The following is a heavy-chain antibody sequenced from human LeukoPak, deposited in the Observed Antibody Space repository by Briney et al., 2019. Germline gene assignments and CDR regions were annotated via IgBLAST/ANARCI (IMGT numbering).Heavy chain of an antibody. V-gene: IGHV3-23*01. Sequence: GGSLRLSCEASGVTFSSYVMSWVRQAPGKRPEWVSGISGSGGSTYYADSVKGRFTISRDNSKNTLYLQMNSLRAEDTAVYYCAKALSTSFDFDYWGQGTLVTVSS. J-gene: IGHJ4*02. D-gene: IGHD2-2*01. CDR3: AKALSTSFDFDY. CDR1: GVTFSSYV. CDR2: ISGSGGST.